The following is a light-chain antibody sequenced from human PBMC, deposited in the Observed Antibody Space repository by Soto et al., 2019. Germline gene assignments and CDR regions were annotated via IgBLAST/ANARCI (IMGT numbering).Light chain of an antibody. CDR1: SSDVGGYNY. CDR3: SSYTSSSTGV. CDR2: EVS. Sequence: QSDLTQPASVSGSPGQSITISCTGTSSDVGGYNYVSWYQQHPGKAPKLRMYEVSNRPSGVSNRFSGSKSGNTASLTIAGLQAEDEAEYYCSSYTSSSTGVFGGGTKLTVL. J-gene: IGLJ3*02. V-gene: IGLV2-14*01.